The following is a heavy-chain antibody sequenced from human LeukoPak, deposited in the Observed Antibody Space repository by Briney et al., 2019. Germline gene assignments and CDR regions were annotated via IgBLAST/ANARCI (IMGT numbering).Heavy chain of an antibody. D-gene: IGHD1-1*01. Sequence: ASVKASCKASGYTFTSYGISWVRQAPGQGLEWMGWISAYNGNTNYAQKLQGRVTMTTDTSTSTAYMELRSLRSDDTAACYCARADWNDVNWFDPWGQGTLVTVSS. J-gene: IGHJ5*02. CDR2: ISAYNGNT. CDR1: GYTFTSYG. CDR3: ARADWNDVNWFDP. V-gene: IGHV1-18*04.